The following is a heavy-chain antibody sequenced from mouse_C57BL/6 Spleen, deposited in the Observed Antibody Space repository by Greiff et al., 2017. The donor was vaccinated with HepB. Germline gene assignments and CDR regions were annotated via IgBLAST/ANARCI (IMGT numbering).Heavy chain of an antibody. CDR2: IRNKVNGYTT. CDR1: GFTFTDYY. V-gene: IGHV7-3*01. D-gene: IGHD1-1*01. CDR3: ARSFYYYGSRGYFDV. J-gene: IGHJ1*03. Sequence: EVQVVESGGGLVQPGGSLSLSCAASGFTFTDYYMSWVRQPPGKALEWLGFIRNKVNGYTTEYSASVKGRFTISRDNSQSILYLQMNALRAEDSATYYCARSFYYYGSRGYFDVWGTGTTVTVSS.